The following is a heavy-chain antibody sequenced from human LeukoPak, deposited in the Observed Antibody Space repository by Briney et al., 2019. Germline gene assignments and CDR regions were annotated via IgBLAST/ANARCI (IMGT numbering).Heavy chain of an antibody. D-gene: IGHD3-10*01. V-gene: IGHV3-43*01. CDR1: AFTFPGYT. J-gene: IGHJ4*02. CDR2: ISWDGGST. Sequence: AGTLRVSCARSAFTFPGYTMDWVGQAPGKGLVSVCVISWDGGSTYYADSVKGRFTIARDNSKNSLYRQMNSLRTEDTALYYCANDTLVASGSFDYWGQGTLVPVTS. CDR3: ANDTLVASGSFDY.